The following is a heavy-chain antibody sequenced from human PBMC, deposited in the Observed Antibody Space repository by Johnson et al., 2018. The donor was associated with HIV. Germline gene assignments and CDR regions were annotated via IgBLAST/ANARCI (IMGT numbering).Heavy chain of an antibody. CDR1: GFTFSSHG. Sequence: QVQLVESGGGVVQPGRSLRLSCAASGFTFSSHGMHWVRQAPGKGLEWVALISYDESNKYYADSVKGRFTISRDNSKNTLYLQMNSLRAEDTAVYYCAKWTRDGYNYVHAFDIWGQGTMVTVSS. D-gene: IGHD5-24*01. J-gene: IGHJ3*02. CDR3: AKWTRDGYNYVHAFDI. V-gene: IGHV3-30*18. CDR2: ISYDESNK.